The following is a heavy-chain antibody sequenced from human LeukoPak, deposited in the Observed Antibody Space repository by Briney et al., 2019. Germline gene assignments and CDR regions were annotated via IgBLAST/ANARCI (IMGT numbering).Heavy chain of an antibody. CDR3: ARVKTGNWLSRGYYYMDV. CDR2: ISSSSDYI. CDR1: GFSFSTYS. D-gene: IGHD1-1*01. V-gene: IGHV3-21*01. J-gene: IGHJ6*03. Sequence: PGGSERLSCAASGFSFSTYSMIWLRQAPGKGLEWVSSISSSSDYIYYADSVKGRFTISRDNAKNSLFLQMNSLRAEDTAVYYCARVKTGNWLSRGYYYMDVWGKGTTVTVSS.